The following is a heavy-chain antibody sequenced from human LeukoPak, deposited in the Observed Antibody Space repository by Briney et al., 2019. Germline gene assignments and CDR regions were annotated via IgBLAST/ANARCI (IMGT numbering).Heavy chain of an antibody. CDR3: ARYHKYYYGSSGYYGDAFDI. J-gene: IGHJ3*02. D-gene: IGHD3-22*01. V-gene: IGHV4-31*03. CDR1: GGSISSGGYY. CDR2: IYYSGST. Sequence: PSETLSLTCTVSGGSISSGGYYWSWIRQHPGKGLEWIGYIYYSGSTYYNPSLKSRVTISVDTSKNQFSLKLSSVTAADTAVYYCARYHKYYYGSSGYYGDAFDIWGQGTMVTVSS.